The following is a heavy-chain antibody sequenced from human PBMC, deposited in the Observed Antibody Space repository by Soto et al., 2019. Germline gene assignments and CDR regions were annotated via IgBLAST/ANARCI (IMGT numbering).Heavy chain of an antibody. CDR1: GGTFSSYA. J-gene: IGHJ4*02. CDR3: ARDPTSMPGATGYFDY. V-gene: IGHV1-69*13. CDR2: IIPIFGTA. Sequence: SVKVACKGCGGTFSSYAISWVRQAPGQGLEWMGGIIPIFGTANYAQKFQGRVTITADESTSTAYMELSSLRSEDTAVYYCARDPTSMPGATGYFDYWGQGTLVTVSS. D-gene: IGHD1-26*01.